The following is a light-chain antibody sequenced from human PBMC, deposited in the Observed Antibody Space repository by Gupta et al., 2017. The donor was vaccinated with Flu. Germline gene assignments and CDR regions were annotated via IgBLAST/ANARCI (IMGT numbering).Light chain of an antibody. Sequence: GDRVTITCRASQDVIKYLNWYQHETGKAPKPLIYAASNLETGVPSRFTGDGSGTDFSLTITNLQPEDFATYYCRQSYISPWTFGQGTTVAI. CDR3: RQSYISPWT. CDR2: AAS. J-gene: IGKJ1*01. CDR1: QDVIKY. V-gene: IGKV1-39*01.